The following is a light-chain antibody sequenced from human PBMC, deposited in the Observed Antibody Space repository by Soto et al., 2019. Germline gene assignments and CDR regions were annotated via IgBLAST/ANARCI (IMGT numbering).Light chain of an antibody. Sequence: EIVMTQSPATLSLSPGERVSLSCRASQSVFNNLAWYQQKPGQAPRLLIYGASSRAIGIAARFSGSGSGTEFPRTIISLQQQDYGVYYCHQHHKWPPFTFGVGTKVDIK. V-gene: IGKV3-15*01. CDR2: GAS. CDR1: QSVFNN. J-gene: IGKJ4*01. CDR3: HQHHKWPPFT.